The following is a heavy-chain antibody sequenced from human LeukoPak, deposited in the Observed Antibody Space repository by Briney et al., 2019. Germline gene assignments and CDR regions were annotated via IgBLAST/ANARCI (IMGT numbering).Heavy chain of an antibody. D-gene: IGHD2-2*01. Sequence: GRSLRLSCAASGFTFDDYAMHWVRQAPGKGLEWVSAISGCGGSTYYADSVKGRFTISRDNSKNTLYLQMNSLRAEDTAVYYCAIVPAATGPDYWGQGTLVTVSS. CDR2: ISGCGGST. CDR3: AIVPAATGPDY. J-gene: IGHJ4*02. V-gene: IGHV3-23*01. CDR1: GFTFDDYA.